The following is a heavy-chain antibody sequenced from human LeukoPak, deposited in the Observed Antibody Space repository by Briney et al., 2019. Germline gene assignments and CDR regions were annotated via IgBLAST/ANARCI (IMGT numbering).Heavy chain of an antibody. CDR3: ARCYYGSGPNYFDY. CDR2: IYYSGTT. D-gene: IGHD3-10*01. J-gene: IGHJ4*02. CDR1: GGSISSGDYY. Sequence: SETLSLTCTVSGGSISSGDYYWSWIRQPPGKGLDWIGYIYYSGTTYYNPSLKSRVTISVDTSRDQFSLKLSSVTAADTAVCYCARCYYGSGPNYFDYWGQGTLVTVSS. V-gene: IGHV4-30-4*08.